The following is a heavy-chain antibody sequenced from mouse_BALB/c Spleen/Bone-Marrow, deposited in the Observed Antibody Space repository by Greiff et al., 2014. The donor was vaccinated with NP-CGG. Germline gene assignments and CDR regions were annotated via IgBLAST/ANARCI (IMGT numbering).Heavy chain of an antibody. D-gene: IGHD1-2*01. J-gene: IGHJ2*01. V-gene: IGHV1-9*01. Sequence: VKLMESGAELMKPGASVKISCKATGYTFSSYWIEWVKQRPGHGLEWIGEILPGSGNTNYNENFKGKATFTADTSSNTAYMQLRSLTSEDSAVYYCARRLLYYFDYWGQGTTLTVSS. CDR2: ILPGSGNT. CDR1: GYTFSSYW. CDR3: ARRLLYYFDY.